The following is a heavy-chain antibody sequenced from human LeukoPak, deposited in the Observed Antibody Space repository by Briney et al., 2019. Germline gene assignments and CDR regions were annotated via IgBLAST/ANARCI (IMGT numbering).Heavy chain of an antibody. CDR2: IYHSGST. J-gene: IGHJ6*03. CDR3: AKKDYYYMDV. CDR1: GYSISSGYY. V-gene: IGHV4-38-2*02. Sequence: SETLSLTCTVSGYSISSGYYWGWIRQPPGKGLEWIGSIYHSGSTNYNPSLKSRVTISVDKPKNQFSLKLRSVTAADTAVYYCAKKDYYYMDVWGKGTTVTVSS.